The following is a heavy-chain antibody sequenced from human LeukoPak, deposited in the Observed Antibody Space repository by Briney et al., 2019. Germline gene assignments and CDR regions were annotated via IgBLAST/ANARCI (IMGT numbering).Heavy chain of an antibody. CDR1: GYTFTGYY. V-gene: IGHV1-2*02. CDR2: INPNSGGT. D-gene: IGHD2-15*01. Sequence: SVKVSCKASGYTFTGYYMHWVRQAPGQGLEWMGWINPNSGGTNYAQKFQGRVTMTRDTSISTAYMELSRLRSDDTAVYYCARAYCSGGSCYSGKRFDPWGQGTLVTVSS. CDR3: ARAYCSGGSCYSGKRFDP. J-gene: IGHJ5*02.